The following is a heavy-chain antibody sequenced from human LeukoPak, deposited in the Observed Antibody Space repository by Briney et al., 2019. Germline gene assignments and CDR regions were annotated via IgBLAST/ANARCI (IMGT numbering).Heavy chain of an antibody. D-gene: IGHD3-22*01. CDR1: GYTFTSYG. Sequence: GASVKVSCKASGYTFTSYGISWVRQAPGQGLEWMGLISAYNGNTNYAQKLQGRVTMTTDTSTSTAYMELRSLRSDDTAVYYCARVDSSGYYYYYYGMDVWGQGTAVTVSS. J-gene: IGHJ6*02. CDR3: ARVDSSGYYYYYYGMDV. CDR2: ISAYNGNT. V-gene: IGHV1-18*01.